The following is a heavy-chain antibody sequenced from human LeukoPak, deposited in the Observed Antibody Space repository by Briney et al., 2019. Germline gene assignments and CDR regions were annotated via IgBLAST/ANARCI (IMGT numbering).Heavy chain of an antibody. CDR2: INHSGST. V-gene: IGHV4-34*01. D-gene: IGHD6-19*01. CDR1: GGSFSGYY. CDR3: AREGEQWLVRDWYFDL. Sequence: PSETLSLTCAVYGGSFSGYYWSWIRQPPGKGLEWIGEINHSGSTNYNPSLKSRVTISVDTSKNQFSLKLSSVTAADTAVYCCAREGEQWLVRDWYFDLWGRGTLVTVSS. J-gene: IGHJ2*01.